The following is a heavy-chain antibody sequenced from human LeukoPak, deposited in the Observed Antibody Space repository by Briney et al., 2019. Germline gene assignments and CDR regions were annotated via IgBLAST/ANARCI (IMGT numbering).Heavy chain of an antibody. Sequence: ASVKVSCKASGYTFTSYGISWVRQAPGQGLEWMGWISAYNGNTNYAQKLQGRVTMTTDTSTSTAYMELRSLRSDDTAVYYCARDQTRFGVVVITDFDYWGQGTLVTVSS. J-gene: IGHJ4*02. D-gene: IGHD3-22*01. CDR2: ISAYNGNT. CDR3: ARDQTRFGVVVITDFDY. V-gene: IGHV1-18*01. CDR1: GYTFTSYG.